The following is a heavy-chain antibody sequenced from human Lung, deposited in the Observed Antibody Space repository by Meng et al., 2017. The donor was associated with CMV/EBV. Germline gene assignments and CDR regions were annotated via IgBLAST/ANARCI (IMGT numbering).Heavy chain of an antibody. CDR2: ISYDGSNK. D-gene: IGHD6-6*01. Sequence: GESLKISCAASGFTFSSYAMHWVRQAPGKGLEWVAVISYDGSNKYYAASVKGRFTISRDNSKNTLYLQMNSLRAEDTAVYYCARGGYSSSSGAFDIWGQGXMVTVSS. CDR3: ARGGYSSSSGAFDI. J-gene: IGHJ3*02. CDR1: GFTFSSYA. V-gene: IGHV3-30-3*01.